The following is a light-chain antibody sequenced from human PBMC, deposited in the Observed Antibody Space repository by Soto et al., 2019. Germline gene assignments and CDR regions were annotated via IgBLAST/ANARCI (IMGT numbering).Light chain of an antibody. V-gene: IGLV1-40*01. CDR2: GNI. J-gene: IGLJ2*01. CDR1: SSNIGAGYD. Sequence: QSALTQPPSVSGAPGQRVTISCTGSSSNIGAGYDVHWYQQRPGTAPKLLIFGNINRPSGVPDRFSGSTSGTSASLAITGLQAEDAADYYCQSYDNSLLAYVFGGGTKLTVL. CDR3: QSYDNSLLAYV.